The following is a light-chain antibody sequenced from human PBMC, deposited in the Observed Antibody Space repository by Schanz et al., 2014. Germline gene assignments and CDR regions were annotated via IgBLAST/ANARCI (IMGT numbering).Light chain of an antibody. CDR3: SSYAGGDNLL. Sequence: QSALTQPPSVSGSPGQSVTISCTGTSSDVGGYNYVSWYQQHPGKAPKLMIYEGSKRPSGVSNRFSGSKSGNTASLTVSGLQAEDEADYYCSSYAGGDNLLFGGGTKLTVL. CDR2: EGS. J-gene: IGLJ2*01. V-gene: IGLV2-8*01. CDR1: SSDVGGYNY.